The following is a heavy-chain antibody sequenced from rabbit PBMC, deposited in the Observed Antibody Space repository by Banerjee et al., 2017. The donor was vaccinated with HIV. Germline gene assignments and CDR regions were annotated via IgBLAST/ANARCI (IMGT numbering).Heavy chain of an antibody. D-gene: IGHD8-1*01. CDR2: INVLTGKA. V-gene: IGHV1S45*01. J-gene: IGHJ6*01. CDR3: ARDTGSSFSSYGMDL. CDR1: GFPFSEKAV. Sequence: QEQLVESGGGLVKPGASLTLTCKASGFPFSEKAVMCWVRQAPGKGLTWIACINVLTGKAVYASWAKGRFTFSRTSSTTVTLQMTSLTAADTATYFCARDTGSSFSSYGMDLWGPGTLVTVS.